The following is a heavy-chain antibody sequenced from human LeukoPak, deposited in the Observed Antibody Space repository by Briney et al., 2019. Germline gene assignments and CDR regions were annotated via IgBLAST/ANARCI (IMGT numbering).Heavy chain of an antibody. CDR3: ARRKRGRDGPNGSFYYFDY. J-gene: IGHJ4*02. V-gene: IGHV4-34*01. CDR2: INHSGST. Sequence: SETLSLTCAVYGGSFSGYYWSWIRQPPGKGLEWIGEINHSGSTNYNPSLTSRVTVSVDTSKNQFSLKLSSVTAADTAVYYCARRKRGRDGPNGSFYYFDYWSQGTLVTVSS. CDR1: GGSFSGYY. D-gene: IGHD5-24*01.